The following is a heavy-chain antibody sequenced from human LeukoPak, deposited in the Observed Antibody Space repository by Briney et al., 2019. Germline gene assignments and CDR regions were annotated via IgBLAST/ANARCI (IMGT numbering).Heavy chain of an antibody. V-gene: IGHV4-30-4*01. CDR1: GGSISSGDYY. J-gene: IGHJ4*02. CDR2: IYYSGST. D-gene: IGHD2-2*01. CDR3: ARGGQYQLLPFDY. Sequence: SQTLSLTCTVSGGSISSGDYYWSWIRQPPGTGLEWIGYIYYSGSTYYNPSLKSRVTISVDTSKNQFSLKLSSVTAADTAVYYCARGGQYQLLPFDYWGQGTLVTVSS.